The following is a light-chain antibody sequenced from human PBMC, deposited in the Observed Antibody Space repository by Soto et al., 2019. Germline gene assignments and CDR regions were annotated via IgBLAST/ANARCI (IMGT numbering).Light chain of an antibody. J-gene: IGLJ3*02. CDR3: AAWDGSLKGWM. CDR2: SNN. CDR1: SSNIGRDT. V-gene: IGLV1-44*01. Sequence: QSVLTQPPSASGTPGQRVTISCSGSSSNIGRDTVNWYQLLPGTAPKLLIYSNNQRPSGVPDRFSGSNSGTSASLAISGLQSEDEADYYCAAWDGSLKGWMFGGGTKLTVL.